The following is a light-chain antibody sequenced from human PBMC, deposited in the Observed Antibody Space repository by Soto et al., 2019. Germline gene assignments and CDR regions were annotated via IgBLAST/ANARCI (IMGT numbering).Light chain of an antibody. CDR1: QSVASNH. Sequence: EVVLTQSPGTLSLSAGERATLSCRASQSVASNHLAWYQQKPGQAPRLLIYAASTRAAGIPDRFSGSGSGTDSTLTISRLEPEDFGVFFCHHYGRSPIFTFGPGTTVDMK. V-gene: IGKV3-20*01. CDR3: HHYGRSPIFT. CDR2: AAS. J-gene: IGKJ3*01.